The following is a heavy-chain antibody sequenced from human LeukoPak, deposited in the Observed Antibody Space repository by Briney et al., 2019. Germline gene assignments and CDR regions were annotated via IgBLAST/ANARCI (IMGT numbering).Heavy chain of an antibody. CDR2: ISSSGSHI. CDR1: GFTFSSYS. Sequence: GGSLRLSCAASGFTFSSYSMNWVRQAPGKGLEWVSAISSSGSHIYHADSVKGRFTISRDNGKNSLYLQMNSLRAEDTAVYYCARSSGSFGMDVWGQGTMVTVSS. J-gene: IGHJ6*02. D-gene: IGHD6-19*01. CDR3: ARSSGSFGMDV. V-gene: IGHV3-21*01.